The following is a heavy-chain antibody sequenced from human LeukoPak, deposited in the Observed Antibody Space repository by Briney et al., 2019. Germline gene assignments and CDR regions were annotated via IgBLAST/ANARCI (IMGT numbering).Heavy chain of an antibody. Sequence: GGSLRLSCAASGFTFSSYAMSWVRQAPGKGLEWVSAISGSGGSTYYADSVKGRFTISRDNSKNTLYLQMNSLRAEDTAVYYRAEIKGAFGAPWGDFWGQGTLVTVSS. J-gene: IGHJ4*02. CDR3: AEIKGAFGAPWGDF. D-gene: IGHD3-10*01. CDR2: ISGSGGST. V-gene: IGHV3-23*01. CDR1: GFTFSSYA.